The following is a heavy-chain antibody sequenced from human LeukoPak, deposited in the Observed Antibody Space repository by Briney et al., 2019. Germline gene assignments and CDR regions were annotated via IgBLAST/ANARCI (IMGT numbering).Heavy chain of an antibody. CDR3: ARAGYRYTVLFDY. Sequence: SETLSLTCTVSGGSINSGSYYWSWIRQPAGKGLEWIGRIYTSGSTNYNPSLKSRVTISVDTSKNQFSLKLSSVTAADTAVYYCARAGYRYTVLFDYWGQGTLVTVSS. CDR2: IYTSGST. CDR1: GGSINSGSYY. V-gene: IGHV4-61*02. D-gene: IGHD3-16*02. J-gene: IGHJ4*02.